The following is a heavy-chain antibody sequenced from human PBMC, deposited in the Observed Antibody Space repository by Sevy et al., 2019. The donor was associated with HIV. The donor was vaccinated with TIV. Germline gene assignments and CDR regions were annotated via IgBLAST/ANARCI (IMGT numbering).Heavy chain of an antibody. CDR2: ISSSSTI. D-gene: IGHD5-18*01. J-gene: IGHJ4*02. V-gene: IGHV3-48*02. CDR3: ARDAMGTAMEIGDYFDY. Sequence: GGSLRLSCAASGFTFSSYSMNWVRQAPGKGLEWVSYISSSSTIYYEDSVKGRFTISRDNAKNSLYLQMNSLRDEDTAVYYCARDAMGTAMEIGDYFDYWGQGTLVTVSS. CDR1: GFTFSSYS.